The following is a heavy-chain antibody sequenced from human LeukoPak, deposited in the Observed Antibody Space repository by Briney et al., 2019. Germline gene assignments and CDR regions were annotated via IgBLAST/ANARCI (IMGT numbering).Heavy chain of an antibody. CDR3: ARDLQYCSGGSCYALLDY. CDR2: ISYTGNT. J-gene: IGHJ4*02. D-gene: IGHD2-15*01. CDR1: GDSISSYY. Sequence: PSETLSLTCTVSGDSISSYYWSWIRQPPGKGLEWIGYISYTGNTNYNPSLRSRVTISVDTSKNQFSLKLSSVTAADTAVYYCARDLQYCSGGSCYALLDYWGQGTLVTVSS. V-gene: IGHV4-59*12.